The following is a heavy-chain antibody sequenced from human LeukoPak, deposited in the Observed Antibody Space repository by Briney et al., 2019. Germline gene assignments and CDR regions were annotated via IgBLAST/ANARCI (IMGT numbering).Heavy chain of an antibody. CDR3: ARGKVLMVYAIIKYRWFTP. D-gene: IGHD2-8*01. CDR1: GGSFSGYY. Sequence: SETLSLTCAVYGGSFSGYYWSWIRQPPGKGLEWIGEINHSGSTNYNPSLKSRVTISVDTSKNQFSLKLSSVTAADTAVYYCARGKVLMVYAIIKYRWFTPCAQGPVSTVSS. CDR2: INHSGST. J-gene: IGHJ5*02. V-gene: IGHV4-34*01.